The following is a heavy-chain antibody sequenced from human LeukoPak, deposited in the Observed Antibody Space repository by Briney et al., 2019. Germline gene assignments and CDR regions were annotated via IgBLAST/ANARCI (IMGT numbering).Heavy chain of an antibody. Sequence: PGGSLRLSCAASGLTFSNYWMHWVRQAPGKGLVWVSRIAGDGTNERYADSVRGRFTISRDNAKNTLYLQMNSLGAEDTAVYYCAGGGSPRPFDIWGQGTMVTVSS. J-gene: IGHJ3*02. CDR1: GLTFSNYW. CDR2: IAGDGTNE. D-gene: IGHD3-16*01. V-gene: IGHV3-74*01. CDR3: AGGGSPRPFDI.